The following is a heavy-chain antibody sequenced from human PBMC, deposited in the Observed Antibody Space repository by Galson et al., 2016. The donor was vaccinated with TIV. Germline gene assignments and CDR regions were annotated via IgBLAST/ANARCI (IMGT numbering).Heavy chain of an antibody. J-gene: IGHJ3*01. V-gene: IGHV3-48*04. CDR3: ARPGNYDGDRRGAFDL. Sequence: SLRLSCAASGFTFSSWHMDWVRQAPGEGLEWISFITYTSATIYYADSVKGRFTVSRDNAKNSLYLQINSLRAEDTAVYYCARPGNYDGDRRGAFDLWGQGTMVTVSP. CDR2: ITYTSATI. CDR1: GFTFSSWH. D-gene: IGHD4-23*01.